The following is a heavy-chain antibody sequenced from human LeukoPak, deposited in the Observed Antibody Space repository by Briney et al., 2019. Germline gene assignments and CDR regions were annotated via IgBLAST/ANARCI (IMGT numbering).Heavy chain of an antibody. V-gene: IGHV1-8*01. CDR1: GYTFTSYD. J-gene: IGHJ4*02. CDR2: MNPNSGNT. D-gene: IGHD2-2*01. CDR3: ARDLVEDIVVVPAANLDY. Sequence: GASVKVSCKASGYTFTSYDINWVRQATGQGLEWMGWMNPNSGNTGYAQKFQGRVTMTRNTSISTAYMELSSLRSEDTAVYYCARDLVEDIVVVPAANLDYWGQGTLVTVSS.